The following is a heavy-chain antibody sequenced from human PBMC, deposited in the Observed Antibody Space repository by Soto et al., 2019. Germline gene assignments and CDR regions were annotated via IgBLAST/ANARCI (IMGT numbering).Heavy chain of an antibody. CDR3: TREAPSPHYYDSSGYYFPFDY. V-gene: IGHV3-49*03. Sequence: GGSLRLSCTASGFTFGGYAMSWFRQAPGKGLEWVGFIRSKAYGGTTEYAASVKGRFTISRDDSKSIAYLQMNSLKTEDTAVYYCTREAPSPHYYDSSGYYFPFDYLGQETQVTVSS. D-gene: IGHD3-22*01. CDR2: IRSKAYGGTT. J-gene: IGHJ4*02. CDR1: GFTFGGYA.